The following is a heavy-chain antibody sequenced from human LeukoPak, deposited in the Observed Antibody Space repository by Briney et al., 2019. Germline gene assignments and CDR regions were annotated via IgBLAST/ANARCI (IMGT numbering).Heavy chain of an antibody. CDR1: GFTFTTYA. J-gene: IGHJ4*02. V-gene: IGHV3-23*01. CDR3: AKATPTLFDY. CDR2: VSDGGGNT. Sequence: GGSLRLSCVASGFTFTTYAMIWVRQPPGKGLEWASAVSDGGGNTYYADSVKGRFTISRDNSKNTLYLQMNSLRAEDTAVYYCAKATPTLFDYWGQGTLVTVSS.